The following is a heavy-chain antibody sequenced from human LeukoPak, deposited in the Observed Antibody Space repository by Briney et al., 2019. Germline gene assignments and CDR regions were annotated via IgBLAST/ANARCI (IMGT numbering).Heavy chain of an antibody. CDR3: ASGLGSGYSSVNY. V-gene: IGHV1-3*01. D-gene: IGHD3-22*01. CDR1: GYTFTSYA. Sequence: ASVKVSCKASGYTFTSYAMHWVRQAPGQRLEWMGWINAGNGNTKYSQEFQGRVTITRDTSASTAYMELSRLRSDDTAVYYCASGLGSGYSSVNYWGQGTLVTVSS. CDR2: INAGNGNT. J-gene: IGHJ4*02.